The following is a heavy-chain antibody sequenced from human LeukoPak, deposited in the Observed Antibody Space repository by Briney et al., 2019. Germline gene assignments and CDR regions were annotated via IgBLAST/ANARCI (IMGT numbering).Heavy chain of an antibody. CDR2: ISWNSGSI. Sequence: GGSLRLSCAASGFTFDDYAMHWVRQAPGKGLEWVSGISWNSGSIGYADSVKGRFTISRDNSKNTLYLQMNSLRAEDTAVYYCAKQGVGWQLAVPSFDYWGQGTLVTVSS. V-gene: IGHV3-9*01. D-gene: IGHD6-6*01. CDR1: GFTFDDYA. CDR3: AKQGVGWQLAVPSFDY. J-gene: IGHJ4*02.